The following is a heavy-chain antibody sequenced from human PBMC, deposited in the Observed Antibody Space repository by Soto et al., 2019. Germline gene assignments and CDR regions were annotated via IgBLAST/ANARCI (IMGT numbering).Heavy chain of an antibody. CDR2: SYYSAGT. V-gene: IGHV4-59*01. D-gene: IGHD3-10*01. CDR1: GGSISSYF. CDR3: AGSESRGVIIDY. J-gene: IGHJ4*02. Sequence: SETLSLTCTVSGGSISSYFWSWIRQLPGKGLEWIGYSYYSAGTNYNPSLKSRVTISLDTSKNQFSLRLSSVTAADTAVYYCAGSESRGVIIDYWGQGTLVTVSS.